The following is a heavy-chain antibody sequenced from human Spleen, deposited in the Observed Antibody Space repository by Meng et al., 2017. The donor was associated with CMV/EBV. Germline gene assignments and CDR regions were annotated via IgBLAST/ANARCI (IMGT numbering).Heavy chain of an antibody. Sequence: GESLKISCRASGYGFTTYWIGWVRQMPGKGLEWMGIIYPGDSNTRYSPSFQGQVTISADKSISTAYLQWTAMYYCARLEGGDIVVVPPNMNFDCWGQGTLVTVSS. CDR2: IYPGDSNT. CDR3: IVVVPPNMNFDC. J-gene: IGHJ4*02. D-gene: IGHD2-2*01. V-gene: IGHV5-51*01. CDR1: GYGFTTYW.